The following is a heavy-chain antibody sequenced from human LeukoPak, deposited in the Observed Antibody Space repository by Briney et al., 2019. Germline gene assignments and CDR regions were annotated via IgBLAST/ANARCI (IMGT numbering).Heavy chain of an antibody. Sequence: GGSLTLSCASSGFTFSNYWMTWVRQAPGKGLEWVSLIYGGGGTYYADSGQGRFTISRDNSKNTVYLQMNNVRVEDTAVYYCATGISGNYSPSYYWGQGTLVTVSS. CDR2: IYGGGGT. V-gene: IGHV3-53*01. CDR1: GFTFSNYW. CDR3: ATGISGNYSPSYY. J-gene: IGHJ4*02. D-gene: IGHD1-26*01.